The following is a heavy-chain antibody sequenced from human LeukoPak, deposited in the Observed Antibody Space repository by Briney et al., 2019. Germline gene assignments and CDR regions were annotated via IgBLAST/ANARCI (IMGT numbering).Heavy chain of an antibody. V-gene: IGHV3-30*04. J-gene: IGHJ4*02. CDR2: ISYDGTNK. CDR1: GFIFNSYA. D-gene: IGHD3-22*01. Sequence: GGSLRRSCAASGFIFNSYAMHWVRQAPGKGLEWVAAISYDGTNKYYADSVKGRFTISRDNSKNALYLQMNSLRAEDTAVYYCAKDYYDSSGYYANPFDYWGQGTLVTVSS. CDR3: AKDYYDSSGYYANPFDY.